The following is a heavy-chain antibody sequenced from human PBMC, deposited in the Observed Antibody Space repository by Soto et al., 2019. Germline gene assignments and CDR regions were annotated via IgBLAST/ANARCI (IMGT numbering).Heavy chain of an antibody. J-gene: IGHJ6*02. Sequence: PGGSLRLSCAASGFTFSSYAMSWVRQAPGKGLEWVSAISGSGGSTYYADSVKGRFTISRDNSKNTLYLQMNSLRAEDTAVYYCAKDRRRGAAAGYGMDVWGQGTTVTVSS. CDR3: AKDRRRGAAAGYGMDV. V-gene: IGHV3-23*01. D-gene: IGHD6-13*01. CDR1: GFTFSSYA. CDR2: ISGSGGST.